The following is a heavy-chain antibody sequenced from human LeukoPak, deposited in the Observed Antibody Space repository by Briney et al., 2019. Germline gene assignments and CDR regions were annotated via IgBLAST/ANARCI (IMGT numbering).Heavy chain of an antibody. CDR3: ARERQQLVPVIDP. CDR2: IIPIFGTA. CDR1: GGTFSSYA. D-gene: IGHD6-13*01. J-gene: IGHJ5*02. V-gene: IGHV1-69*13. Sequence: SVKVSCKASGGTFSSYAISWVRQAPGQGLEWMGGIIPIFGTANYAQKFQGRVTITADESTSTAYMELSSLRSEDTAVYYCARERQQLVPVIDPWGQGTLVTVSS.